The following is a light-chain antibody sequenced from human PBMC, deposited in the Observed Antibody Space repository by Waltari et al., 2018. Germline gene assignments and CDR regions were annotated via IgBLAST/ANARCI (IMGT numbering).Light chain of an antibody. CDR2: DDN. V-gene: IGLV1-51*01. J-gene: IGLJ3*02. Sequence: QSVLTQPPSVSAAPGQKVTISCSGGNSNIGNNYVSWYQKFPGRAPSLIIFDDNQRPSGIPGRFSGSKSGTSATLAITGLQSGDEADYYCASWDSSLSAAGVFGGGTRLTVL. CDR1: NSNIGNNY. CDR3: ASWDSSLSAAGV.